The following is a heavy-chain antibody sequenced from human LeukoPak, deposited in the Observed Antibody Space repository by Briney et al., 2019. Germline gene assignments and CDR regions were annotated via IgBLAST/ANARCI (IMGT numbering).Heavy chain of an antibody. CDR3: AGGLIAAAGTRVDY. D-gene: IGHD6-13*01. J-gene: IGHJ4*02. CDR1: GGSISSSSYY. Sequence: SETLSLTCTVSGGSISSSSYYWGWIRQPPGKGLEWIGYMYYSGSTNYNPSLKSRVTISADTSKNQFSLKLSSVTAADTAVYYCAGGLIAAAGTRVDYWGQGTLVTVSS. V-gene: IGHV4-61*05. CDR2: MYYSGST.